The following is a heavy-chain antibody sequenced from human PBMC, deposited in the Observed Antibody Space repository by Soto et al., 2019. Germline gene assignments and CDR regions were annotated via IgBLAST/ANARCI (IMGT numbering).Heavy chain of an antibody. V-gene: IGHV3-30-3*01. D-gene: IGHD4-17*01. J-gene: IGHJ5*02. Sequence: QVQLVESGGGVVQPGRSLRLSCAASGFTFSSYAMHWVRQAPGKGLEWVAVISYDGSNRYYADSVKGRFTITRDNSKNPRSLKMSSLRDEDTAVYDCARNSLDYVDYPYNWFDPWGQGTLVTVSS. CDR3: ARNSLDYVDYPYNWFDP. CDR1: GFTFSSYA. CDR2: ISYDGSNR.